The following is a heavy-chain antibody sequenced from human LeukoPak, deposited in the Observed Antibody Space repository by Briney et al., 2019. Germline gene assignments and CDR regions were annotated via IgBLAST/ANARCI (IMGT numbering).Heavy chain of an antibody. J-gene: IGHJ4*02. Sequence: GGSLRLSCAASGFTVSSNYMSWVRQAPGMGLEWVSVIYSGGTTYYADSVKGRFTISRDNSKNMLYLQMNSLRAEDTAVYYCARVGIQLCVDYWGQGTLVTVSS. D-gene: IGHD5-18*01. CDR2: IYSGGTT. V-gene: IGHV3-53*01. CDR3: ARVGIQLCVDY. CDR1: GFTVSSNY.